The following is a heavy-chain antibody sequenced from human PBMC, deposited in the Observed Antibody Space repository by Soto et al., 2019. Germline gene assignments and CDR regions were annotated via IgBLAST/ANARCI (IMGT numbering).Heavy chain of an antibody. J-gene: IGHJ4*02. D-gene: IGHD6-13*01. CDR1: GYIFTNYW. V-gene: IGHV5-51*01. CDR3: ARLQAASGDNDLTFDY. Sequence: GESLKISCEGSGYIFTNYWIAWVRQMPGQGLEWMGIIYGSDSRTRYSPSFQGQVTISVDKSINTAYLQWISLEASDTAMYYCARLQAASGDNDLTFDYWGQGTLVTVSS. CDR2: IYGSDSRT.